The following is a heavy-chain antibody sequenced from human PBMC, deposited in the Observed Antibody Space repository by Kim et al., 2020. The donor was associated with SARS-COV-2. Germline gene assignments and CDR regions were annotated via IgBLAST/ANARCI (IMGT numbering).Heavy chain of an antibody. CDR2: ISTNGGST. V-gene: IGHV3-64D*09. D-gene: IGHD3-10*01. Sequence: GGSLRLSCSASGFTFSSYAMYWVRQAPGKGLEYVSDISTNGGSTHYADSVKGRFTISRDNSKNTLYLQMSSLRPEDTAVYYSVKAQGFGTSSYYYYGMDVWGQGTTVTVSS. CDR3: VKAQGFGTSSYYYYGMDV. CDR1: GFTFSSYA. J-gene: IGHJ6*02.